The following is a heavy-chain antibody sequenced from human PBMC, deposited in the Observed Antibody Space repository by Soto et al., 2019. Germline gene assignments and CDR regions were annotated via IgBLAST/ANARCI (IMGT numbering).Heavy chain of an antibody. CDR3: ATQRGYSYGLGYYYGMDV. CDR1: GSNFTSYW. D-gene: IGHD5-18*01. V-gene: IGHV5-51*01. J-gene: IGHJ6*02. CDR2: IYPGDSDT. Sequence: PGESLKISCKRSGSNFTSYWIGWLRQKHAKGLEWMGIIYPGDSDTRYSPSFQGQVTISADKSISTAYLQWSSLKASDTAMYYCATQRGYSYGLGYYYGMDVWGQGTTVTVSS.